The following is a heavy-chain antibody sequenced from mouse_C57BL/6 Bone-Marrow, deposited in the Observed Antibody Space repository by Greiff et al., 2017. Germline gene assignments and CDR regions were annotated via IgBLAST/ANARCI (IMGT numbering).Heavy chain of an antibody. CDR1: GFNIKDDY. V-gene: IGHV14-4*01. D-gene: IGHD2-1*01. CDR2: IDPENGDT. CDR3: TPIYYGNFPYAMDY. J-gene: IGHJ4*01. Sequence: EVQLQQSGAELVRPGASVKLSCTASGFNIKDDYMHWVKQRPEQGLEWIGWIDPENGDTEYASKFKGKATITAATASNTAYLQLSSLTSEDTAVYYCTPIYYGNFPYAMDYWGQGTSVTVSS.